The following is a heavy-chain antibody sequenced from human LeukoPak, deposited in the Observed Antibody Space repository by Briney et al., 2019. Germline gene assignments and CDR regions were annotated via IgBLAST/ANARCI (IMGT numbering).Heavy chain of an antibody. CDR2: ISSSSSTI. CDR1: GFTFSSYS. Sequence: GGSLRLSCAASGFTFSSYSMNWVRQAPGKGLEWASYISSSSSTIYYADSVKGRFTISRDNAKNSLYLQMNSLRAEDTAVYYCAREGRYSGSYGAFDIWGQGTMVTVSS. CDR3: AREGRYSGSYGAFDI. D-gene: IGHD1-26*01. J-gene: IGHJ3*02. V-gene: IGHV3-48*04.